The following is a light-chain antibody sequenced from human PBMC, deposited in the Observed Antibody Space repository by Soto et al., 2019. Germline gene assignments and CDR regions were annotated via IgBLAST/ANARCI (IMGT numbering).Light chain of an antibody. CDR1: QSIRSW. CDR2: KAS. Sequence: DIQMTQSPSTLSASVGDRVTITCRASQSIRSWLAWYQQKLGKAPKLLIYKASSLESGVPSRFSGSGSGTEFTLTISSLQPDDFATYYCQQYNSFSPLTFGGGTKVEIK. V-gene: IGKV1-5*03. J-gene: IGKJ4*01. CDR3: QQYNSFSPLT.